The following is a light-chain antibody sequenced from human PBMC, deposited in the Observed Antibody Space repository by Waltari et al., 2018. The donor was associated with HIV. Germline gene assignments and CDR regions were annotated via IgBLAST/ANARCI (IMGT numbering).Light chain of an antibody. CDR3: QSYDSNLSGL. J-gene: IGLJ2*01. CDR2: GNS. V-gene: IGLV1-40*01. CDR1: SSNIGAGYD. Sequence: PGQRVTISCTGSSSNIGAGYDVHWYQQVPGRAPKVVIYGNSNRPSGVPDRFSGSKSGSSASLVITGLQSEDEADYYCQSYDSNLSGLFGGGTKVTVL.